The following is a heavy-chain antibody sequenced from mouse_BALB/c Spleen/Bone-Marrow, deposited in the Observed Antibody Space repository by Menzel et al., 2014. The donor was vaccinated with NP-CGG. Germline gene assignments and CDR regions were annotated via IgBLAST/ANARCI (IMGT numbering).Heavy chain of an antibody. V-gene: IGHV1-7*01. J-gene: IGHJ1*01. CDR1: GYTFTSYW. CDR3: ARDWYFDV. CDR2: INPSTGYT. Sequence: VKLQESGAELAKPGASVKMSCKASGYTFTSYWMHWVKQRPGQGLEWIGYINPSTGYTEYNQKFKDKATLTADKSSSTAYMQLSSLTSEDSAVCYCARDWYFDVWGAGTTVTVSS.